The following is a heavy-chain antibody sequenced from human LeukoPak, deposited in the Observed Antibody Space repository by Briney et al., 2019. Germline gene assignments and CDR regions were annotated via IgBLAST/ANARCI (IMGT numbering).Heavy chain of an antibody. D-gene: IGHD3-16*01. CDR3: AGGGLPDYFDY. CDR2: INSDGSST. V-gene: IGHV3-74*01. J-gene: IGHJ4*02. Sequence: GGSLRLSCAASGFTFSSYWMHWVRQAPGQGLVWVSRINSDGSSTSYADSVKGRFTISRDNAKNTLYLQMNSLRAEDTAVYYCAGGGLPDYFDYWGQGTLVTVSS. CDR1: GFTFSSYW.